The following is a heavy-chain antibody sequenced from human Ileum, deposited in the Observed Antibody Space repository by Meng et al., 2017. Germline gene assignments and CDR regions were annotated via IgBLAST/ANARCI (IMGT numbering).Heavy chain of an antibody. V-gene: IGHV4-59*01. Sequence: SETLSLTCTVSGVSISSYYWTWIRQPPGKGLEWIGYIYYTGTTNQNPSLKSRVTMSLDTSENQVSLKLTSVTAADTAVYYCAKEIYTGSGSAFDIWGQGTMVTVS. CDR2: IYYTGTT. CDR1: GVSISSYY. D-gene: IGHD6-19*01. J-gene: IGHJ3*02. CDR3: AKEIYTGSGSAFDI.